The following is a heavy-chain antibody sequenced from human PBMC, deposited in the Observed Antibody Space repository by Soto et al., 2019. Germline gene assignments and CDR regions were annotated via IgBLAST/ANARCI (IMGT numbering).Heavy chain of an antibody. V-gene: IGHV3-21*01. CDR2: ISSSSSYI. CDR3: ARDSSGWRPHYMDV. Sequence: GGSLRLSCAASGFTFGGYSVNWVRQAPGKGLEWVSSISSSSSYIYYADSVKGRFTISRDNAKNSLYLQMNSLRAEDTAVYYCARDSSGWRPHYMDVWGKGTMVTVSS. J-gene: IGHJ6*03. CDR1: GFTFGGYS. D-gene: IGHD6-19*01.